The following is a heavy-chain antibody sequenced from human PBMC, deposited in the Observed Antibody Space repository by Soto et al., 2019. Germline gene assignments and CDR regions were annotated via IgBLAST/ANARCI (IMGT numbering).Heavy chain of an antibody. CDR1: GFSLSTSGVG. J-gene: IGHJ4*02. V-gene: IGHV2-5*02. Sequence: QITLKESGPTLVKPTQTLTLTCTFSGFSLSTSGVGVGWIRQPPGKALEWLALIYWDDDKRYSPSLKSRLTITKDTSKNQVVLTMTNMEPVDTATYYCAHRRIYSSGWYYFDYWGQGTLVTVSS. D-gene: IGHD6-19*01. CDR3: AHRRIYSSGWYYFDY. CDR2: IYWDDDK.